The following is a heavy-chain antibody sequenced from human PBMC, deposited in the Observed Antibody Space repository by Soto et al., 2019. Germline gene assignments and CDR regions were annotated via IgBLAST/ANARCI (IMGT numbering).Heavy chain of an antibody. Sequence: ASVKISCKASGYTLSNYGINWVRQAPGQGPEWMGWVSPKNGNTNYAQKLQGRVTMTTDISTNTAFMELKSLTSDDTALYFCARAALSSSSAGFSVYWGQGTLVTVSS. D-gene: IGHD6-6*01. J-gene: IGHJ4*02. CDR2: VSPKNGNT. CDR1: GYTLSNYG. V-gene: IGHV1-18*04. CDR3: ARAALSSSSAGFSVY.